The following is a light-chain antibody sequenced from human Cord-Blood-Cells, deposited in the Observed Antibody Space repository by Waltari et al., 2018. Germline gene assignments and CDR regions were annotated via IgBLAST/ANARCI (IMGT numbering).Light chain of an antibody. Sequence: IVLKQSPATLSLSPGERATLPCRASQSVSSYLAWYQQKPGQAPRLLIYDASNRATGIPARFSGSGSGTDFTLTISSLEPEDFAVYYCQQRSNWPPFTFGPGTKVDIK. V-gene: IGKV3-11*01. CDR2: DAS. J-gene: IGKJ3*01. CDR3: QQRSNWPPFT. CDR1: QSVSSY.